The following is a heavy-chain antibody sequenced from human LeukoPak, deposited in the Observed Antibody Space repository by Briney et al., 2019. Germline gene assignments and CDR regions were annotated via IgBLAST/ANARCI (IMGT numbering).Heavy chain of an antibody. D-gene: IGHD6-13*01. CDR1: GYSFTSYW. CDR3: ARAAYSSSWYRHFDY. V-gene: IGHV5-51*01. Sequence: GESLKISCKGSGYSFTSYWIGWVRQMPGKGLEWMGIIYPGDSDTRYSPSFQGQVTISADKSIGTAYLQWSSLKASDTAMYYCARAAYSSSWYRHFDYWGQGTLVTVSS. J-gene: IGHJ4*02. CDR2: IYPGDSDT.